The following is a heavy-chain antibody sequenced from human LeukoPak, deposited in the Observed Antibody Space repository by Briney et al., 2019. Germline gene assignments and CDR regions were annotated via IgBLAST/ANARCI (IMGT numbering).Heavy chain of an antibody. J-gene: IGHJ4*02. Sequence: GGSLRLSCAPSGFTFSNYAMHWVRQAPGKGLEWVSSIVGSSSTYYADSLKGRFTISRDNAKNSLYLQMYSLRAEDTAVYYCARIGAGSSRDYWGQGTLVTVSS. CDR2: IVGSSST. V-gene: IGHV3-21*01. CDR3: ARIGAGSSRDY. D-gene: IGHD6-13*01. CDR1: GFTFSNYA.